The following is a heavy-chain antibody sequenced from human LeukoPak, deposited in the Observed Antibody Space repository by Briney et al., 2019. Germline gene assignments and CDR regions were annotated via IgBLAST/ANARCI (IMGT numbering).Heavy chain of an antibody. V-gene: IGHV3-30-3*01. J-gene: IGHJ6*03. CDR2: ISQDGSSK. CDR3: AKLVTAPILFHYYMDV. CDR1: GFPFSSYA. D-gene: IGHD2-2*01. Sequence: GGSLRLSCAASGFPFSSYAMHWVRQGPGKGLEWVAVISQDGSSKYNADSVKGRFTISRDHAKKIVYLQMNDVRDEDTAVYFCAKLVTAPILFHYYMDVWGKGTTVVVSS.